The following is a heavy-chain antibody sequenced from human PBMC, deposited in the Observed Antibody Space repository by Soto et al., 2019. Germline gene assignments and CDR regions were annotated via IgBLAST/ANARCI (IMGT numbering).Heavy chain of an antibody. J-gene: IGHJ4*02. CDR3: ARLPDGTFSGSYRVPYYFGY. V-gene: IGHV5-51*01. Sequence: PGESLKISCQGSGYTFTNYWIGWVRQMPGKGLEWMGIIHPSDSDTRYRPSFQGQVIISADKSITTAYLQWSSLKASDSVVYYCARLPDGTFSGSYRVPYYFGYWGQGTQVTVSS. CDR2: IHPSDSDT. CDR1: GYTFTNYW. D-gene: IGHD3-3*01.